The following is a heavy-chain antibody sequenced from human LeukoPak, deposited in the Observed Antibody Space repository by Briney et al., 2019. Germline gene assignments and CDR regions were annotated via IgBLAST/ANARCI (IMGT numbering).Heavy chain of an antibody. CDR2: MNPNSGNR. J-gene: IGHJ5*02. V-gene: IGHV1-8*01. CDR3: ARGSEWVYGSGRGWFDP. D-gene: IGHD3-10*01. Sequence: PRASVKVSCKASGYTFTSYDINWVRQAPGQGLEWMGWMNPNSGNRGYAQKFQGRVTMTRNTSISTAYMELSSLRSDDTAVYYCARGSEWVYGSGRGWFDPWGQGTLVTVSS. CDR1: GYTFTSYD.